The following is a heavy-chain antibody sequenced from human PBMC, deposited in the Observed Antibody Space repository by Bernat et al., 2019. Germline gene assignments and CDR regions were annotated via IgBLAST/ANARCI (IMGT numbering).Heavy chain of an antibody. CDR1: GGSISSSSYY. D-gene: IGHD6-19*01. V-gene: IGHV4-39*01. Sequence: QLQLQESGPGLVKPSETLSLTCTVSGGSISSSSYYWGWIRQPPGKGLEWIGSIYYSGSTYYNPSLKSRVTISVDTSKNQFSLKLSSVTAADTAVYYCARQSGIAVLFDYWGQGTLVTVSP. J-gene: IGHJ4*02. CDR3: ARQSGIAVLFDY. CDR2: IYYSGST.